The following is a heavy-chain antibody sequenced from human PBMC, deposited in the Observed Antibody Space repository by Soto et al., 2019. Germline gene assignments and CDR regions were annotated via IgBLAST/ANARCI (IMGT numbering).Heavy chain of an antibody. J-gene: IGHJ6*03. D-gene: IGHD2-15*01. Sequence: ASVKVSCKVSGYTLTELSMHWVRQAPGKGLEWMGGFDPEDGETIYAQKFQGRVTMAEDTSTDTAYMELSSLRSEDTAVYYCALRGHIVVVVAATTDDYYYMDVWGKGTTVTVSS. CDR2: FDPEDGET. CDR1: GYTLTELS. CDR3: ALRGHIVVVVAATTDDYYYMDV. V-gene: IGHV1-24*01.